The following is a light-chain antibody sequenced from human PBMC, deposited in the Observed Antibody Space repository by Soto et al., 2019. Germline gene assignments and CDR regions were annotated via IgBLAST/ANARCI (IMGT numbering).Light chain of an antibody. J-gene: IGLJ3*02. CDR1: SSNIGSDN. Sequence: QSVLTQPPAASGTPGQRVTISCSGSSSNIGSDNVNWFQQLPGTAPKLLIYNNNQRPSGVPDRFSGSKSGTSASLAISGLQSQDEADYYCASWDGSLNGWVFGAGTKVTVL. CDR3: ASWDGSLNGWV. V-gene: IGLV1-44*01. CDR2: NNN.